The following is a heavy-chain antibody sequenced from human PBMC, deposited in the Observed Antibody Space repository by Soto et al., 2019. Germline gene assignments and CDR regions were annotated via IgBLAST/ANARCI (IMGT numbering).Heavy chain of an antibody. Sequence: QVQLVQSGAEVKKPGASVKVSCKVSGYTLTELSMHWVRQAPGKGLEWMGGFDPEDGETIYAQKFQGRVTMTEDTSKDTAYMELSSLRSEDTAVYYCATSGGNWNRYREERDKFDYWGQGTLVPVSS. CDR2: FDPEDGET. D-gene: IGHD1-20*01. V-gene: IGHV1-24*01. CDR1: GYTLTELS. J-gene: IGHJ4*02. CDR3: ATSGGNWNRYREERDKFDY.